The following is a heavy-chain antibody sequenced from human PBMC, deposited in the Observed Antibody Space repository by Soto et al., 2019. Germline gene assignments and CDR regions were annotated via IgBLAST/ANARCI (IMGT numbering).Heavy chain of an antibody. CDR3: ARERGEWFGELLPHACFAP. D-gene: IGHD3-10*01. CDR1: GGSSVDVD. V-gene: IGHV4-59*01. CDR2: ILYTGYT. J-gene: IGHJ5*02. Sequence: SETICLRWSVAGGSSVDVDWSRILQHPGKGLEWIGYILYTGYTNYNPSLKSRITISIDTSRNQFSLRLSSVTAADTAVYYCARERGEWFGELLPHACFAPWRQGTSVTVSP.